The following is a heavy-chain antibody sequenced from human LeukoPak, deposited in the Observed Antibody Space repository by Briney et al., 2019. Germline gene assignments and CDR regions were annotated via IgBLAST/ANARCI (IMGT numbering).Heavy chain of an antibody. J-gene: IGHJ4*02. V-gene: IGHV3-53*01. D-gene: IGHD6-6*01. CDR2: IYSGGST. CDR3: ARDLYSSSSGYFDY. Sequence: PGGSLRLSCAASGFTVSSNYMSWVRQAPGKGLEWVSVIYSGGSTYYADSVKGRFTISRDNSKNTLYLQMNSLRAEDTAVYYCARDLYSSSSGYFDYWGQGTLVTVSS. CDR1: GFTVSSNY.